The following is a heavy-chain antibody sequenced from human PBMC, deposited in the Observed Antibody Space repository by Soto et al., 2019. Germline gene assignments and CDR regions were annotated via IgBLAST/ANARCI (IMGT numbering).Heavy chain of an antibody. CDR1: GFTFSSYS. J-gene: IGHJ6*02. D-gene: IGHD4-17*01. CDR3: ARASTVTTPPYYYYYGMDV. CDR2: ISSSSYI. Sequence: GGSLRLSCAASGFTFSSYSMNWVRQAPGKGLEWVSSISSSSYIYYADSVKGRFTISRDNAKNSLYLQMNSLRAEDTAVYYCARASTVTTPPYYYYYGMDVWGQGTTVTVSS. V-gene: IGHV3-21*01.